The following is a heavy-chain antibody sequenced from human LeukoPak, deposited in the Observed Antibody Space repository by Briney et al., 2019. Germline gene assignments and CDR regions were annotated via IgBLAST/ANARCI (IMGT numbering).Heavy chain of an antibody. CDR1: GGSFSGYY. CDR3: VGGGDWLPEY. V-gene: IGHV4-34*11. J-gene: IGHJ4*01. D-gene: IGHD3/OR15-3a*01. CDR2: IYYSGST. Sequence: SETLSLTCAVCGGSFSGYYWSWIRQPPGKGLEWIGLIYYSGSTKFNPSLKSRVAMSVDPSNNQFSLSLNSVTTADTAVYFCVGGGDWLPEYWGRGTQVIVSS.